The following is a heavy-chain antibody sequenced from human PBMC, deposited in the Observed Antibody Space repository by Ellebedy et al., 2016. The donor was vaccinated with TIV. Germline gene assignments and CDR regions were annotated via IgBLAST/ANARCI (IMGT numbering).Heavy chain of an antibody. CDR3: ARLRAVNAFDI. D-gene: IGHD6-19*01. J-gene: IGHJ3*02. CDR1: GFTVSSNY. CDR2: ISSSSSYI. Sequence: GESLKISXAASGFTVSSNYMNWVRQAPGKGLEWVSSISSSSSYIYYADSVKGRFTISRDNAKNSLYLQMNSLRAEDTAVYYCARLRAVNAFDIWGQGTMVTVSS. V-gene: IGHV3-21*01.